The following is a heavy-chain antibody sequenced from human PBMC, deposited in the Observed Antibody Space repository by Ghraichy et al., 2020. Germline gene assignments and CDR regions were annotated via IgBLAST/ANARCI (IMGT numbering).Heavy chain of an antibody. CDR3: ARDIDCPGGSCFGGY. CDR1: GGSFSSHA. V-gene: IGHV1-69*06. Sequence: SVKVSCQASGGSFSSHAINWVRQAPGQGLEWMGGIVPIFGTPNYAQTLQARVTITADRSTDTAYMELINLTSDDTAVYFCARDIDCPGGSCFGGYWGQGTLVTVSS. D-gene: IGHD1-26*01. CDR2: IVPIFGTP. J-gene: IGHJ4*02.